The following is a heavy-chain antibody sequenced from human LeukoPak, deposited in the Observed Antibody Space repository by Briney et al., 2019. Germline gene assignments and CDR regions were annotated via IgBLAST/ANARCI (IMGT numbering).Heavy chain of an antibody. Sequence: GGSLRLSCAASGFTFSSYSMHWVRQAPGKGLEWVAVISYDGSNKYYADSVKGRFTISRDNSKNTLYLQMNSLRAEDTAVYYCARGQGYFDWLSQNYYFDYWGQGTLVTVSS. CDR1: GFTFSSYS. D-gene: IGHD3-9*01. V-gene: IGHV3-30-3*01. J-gene: IGHJ4*02. CDR3: ARGQGYFDWLSQNYYFDY. CDR2: ISYDGSNK.